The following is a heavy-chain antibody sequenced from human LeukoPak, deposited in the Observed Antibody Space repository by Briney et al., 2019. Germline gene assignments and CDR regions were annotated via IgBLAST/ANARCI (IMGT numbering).Heavy chain of an antibody. CDR3: ASRDPVEMATNDFDY. V-gene: IGHV1-46*01. D-gene: IGHD5-24*01. Sequence: ASVKVSCKASGYTFTSYYMHWVRQAPGQGLEWMGIINPSGGSTSYAQKFQGRVTMTRDTSTSTVYVELSSLRSEDTAVYYCASRDPVEMATNDFDYWGQGTLVTVSS. J-gene: IGHJ4*02. CDR2: INPSGGST. CDR1: GYTFTSYY.